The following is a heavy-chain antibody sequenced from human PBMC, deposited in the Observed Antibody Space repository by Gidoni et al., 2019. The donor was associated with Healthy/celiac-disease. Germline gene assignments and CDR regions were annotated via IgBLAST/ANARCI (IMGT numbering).Heavy chain of an antibody. V-gene: IGHV3-21*01. CDR1: CFTFTRHS. D-gene: IGHD3-22*01. CDR2: ISSSSSYI. CDR3: AREGVYYDSSGYYYEADY. Sequence: EVQLVESGGGLVKTGGSLRLSCSASCFTFTRHSMKWVRQAPGKGLEGVSSISSSSSYIYYADSVKGRFTISRDNAKNSLYLQMNSLRAEDTAVYYCAREGVYYDSSGYYYEADYWGQGTLVTVSS. J-gene: IGHJ4*02.